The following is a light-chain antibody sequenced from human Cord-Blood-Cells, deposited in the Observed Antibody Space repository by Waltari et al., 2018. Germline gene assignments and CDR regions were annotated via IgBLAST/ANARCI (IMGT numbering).Light chain of an antibody. J-gene: IGLJ3*02. V-gene: IGLV2-23*01. CDR3: CSYAGSSTFWV. Sequence: QSALTQPASVSGSPGQSIPISCTGTSRDVGGYNLFSWYQQHPGKAPKLMIYEGSKRPSGVSNRFSGSKSGNTASLTISGLQAEDEADYYCCSYAGSSTFWVFGGGTKLTVL. CDR2: EGS. CDR1: SRDVGGYNL.